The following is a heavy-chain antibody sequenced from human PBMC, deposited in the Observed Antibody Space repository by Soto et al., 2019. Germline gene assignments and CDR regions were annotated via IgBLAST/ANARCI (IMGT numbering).Heavy chain of an antibody. CDR3: AHRRFVMVRGVIITDYYYGMDV. Sequence: KSGPTLVNPTQTLTLTCTFSGFSLSTSGVGVGWIRQPPGKALEWLALIYWNDDKRYSPSLKSGLTITKDTSKNQVVLTMTNMDPVDTATYYCAHRRFVMVRGVIITDYYYGMDVWGQGTTVTVSS. J-gene: IGHJ6*02. D-gene: IGHD3-10*01. CDR1: GFSLSTSGVG. V-gene: IGHV2-5*01. CDR2: IYWNDDK.